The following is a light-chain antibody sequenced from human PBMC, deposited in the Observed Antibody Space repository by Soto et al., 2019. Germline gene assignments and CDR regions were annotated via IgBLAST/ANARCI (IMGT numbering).Light chain of an antibody. V-gene: IGKV3D-15*01. CDR1: QSVSSN. CDR2: AAS. J-gene: IGKJ1*01. CDR3: QQYDTSPRT. Sequence: VMMSQSPAAVSVNQRERATLSCRASQSVSSNLAWYQQKPGQAPSLLIYAASSRATGIPDRFSGSGSGTDFSLTINRLEPEDSAVYYCQQYDTSPRTFAQ.